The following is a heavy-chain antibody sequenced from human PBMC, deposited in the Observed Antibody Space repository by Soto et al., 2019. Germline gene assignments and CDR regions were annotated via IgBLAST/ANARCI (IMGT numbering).Heavy chain of an antibody. CDR3: ARVIDHTQLLSPYYYCGMDV. CDR1: GGTFSSYA. CDR2: IIPIFGTA. J-gene: IGHJ6*02. D-gene: IGHD5-18*01. Sequence: QVQLVQSGAEVKKPGSSVKVSCTASGGTFSSYAISWVRQAPGQGLEWMGGIIPIFGTANYAQKYQGRVTITADESTSTAYMELSSLRSEDTAVYYCARVIDHTQLLSPYYYCGMDVLGQGTTVTVSS. V-gene: IGHV1-69*01.